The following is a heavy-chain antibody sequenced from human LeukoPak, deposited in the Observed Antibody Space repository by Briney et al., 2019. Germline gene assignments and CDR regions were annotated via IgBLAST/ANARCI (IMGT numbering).Heavy chain of an antibody. CDR3: ARARDFTGSYPDVFDV. V-gene: IGHV4-59*01. Sequence: PSETLSLTCSVSGASITNYYWNWLRQSPRKGLEWIGDVHHSGYINYNPSVKSRIAMSVDTSRSQFSLRLTSVTAADTAVYYCARARDFTGSYPDVFDVWGQGTMVTVSS. D-gene: IGHD1-26*01. CDR2: VHHSGYI. CDR1: GASITNYY. J-gene: IGHJ3*01.